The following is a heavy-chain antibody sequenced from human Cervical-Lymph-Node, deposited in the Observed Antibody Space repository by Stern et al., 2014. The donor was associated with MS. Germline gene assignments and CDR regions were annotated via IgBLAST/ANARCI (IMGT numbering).Heavy chain of an antibody. J-gene: IGHJ4*02. V-gene: IGHV4-31*03. D-gene: IGHD6-13*01. CDR3: AREGARGAAGS. CDR2: IHRSGGT. CDR1: GGSINNGSYY. Sequence: VPLVESGPGLVKPSQTLSLICTVSGGSINNGSYYWNWIRQHPGKGLEWIGSIHRSGGTYYNPSLKSRLTISVDKSKNHFSVKLASVTAADTAVYYCAREGARGAAGSWGQGTLVTVSS.